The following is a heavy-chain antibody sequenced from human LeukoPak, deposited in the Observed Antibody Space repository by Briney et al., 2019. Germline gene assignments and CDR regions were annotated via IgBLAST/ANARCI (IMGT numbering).Heavy chain of an antibody. CDR1: GFTFSSYS. Sequence: PGGSLRLSCAASGFTFSSYSMNWVRQAPGKGLEWVSYISSSAITIYYADSVEGRFTISRDNSKNTLYLQMNSLRAEDTAVYYCTKGRSSWYVGNWFDPWGQGTLVTVSS. CDR2: ISSSAITI. D-gene: IGHD6-13*01. J-gene: IGHJ5*02. CDR3: TKGRSSWYVGNWFDP. V-gene: IGHV3-48*01.